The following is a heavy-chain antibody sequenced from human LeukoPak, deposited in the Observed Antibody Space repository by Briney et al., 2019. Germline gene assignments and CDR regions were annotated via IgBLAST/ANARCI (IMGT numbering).Heavy chain of an antibody. CDR1: GYSFTSYW. CDR2: IYPGDSDT. Sequence: GESLKISCKGSGYSFTSYWIGWVRQMPGKGLEWMGIIYPGDSDTRYSPSFQGQVTISADKSISTAYLKWGSLKASDSAMYYCARPQVVNPGEVDYWGQGTLVTVSS. CDR3: ARPQVVNPGEVDY. J-gene: IGHJ4*02. V-gene: IGHV5-51*01. D-gene: IGHD3-22*01.